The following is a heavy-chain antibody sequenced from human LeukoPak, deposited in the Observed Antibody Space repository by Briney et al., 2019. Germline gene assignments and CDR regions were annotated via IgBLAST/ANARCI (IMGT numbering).Heavy chain of an antibody. V-gene: IGHV2-70*04. Sequence: SGPALVKPTQTLTLTCTFSGFSLSTGGMRVSWIRQPPGKAVEWLARIDWDDDEFYSTSLKTRLTISKDTSKNQVVLTMTNMDPVDTATYYCARDSSWSFDYWGQGTLVTVSS. CDR3: ARDSSWSFDY. CDR1: GFSLSTGGMR. J-gene: IGHJ4*02. D-gene: IGHD6-13*01. CDR2: IDWDDDE.